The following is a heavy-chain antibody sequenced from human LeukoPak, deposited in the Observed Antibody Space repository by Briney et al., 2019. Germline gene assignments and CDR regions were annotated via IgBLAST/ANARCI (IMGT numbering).Heavy chain of an antibody. J-gene: IGHJ6*03. CDR1: GFTFSIYN. Sequence: PGGSLRLSCAASGFTFSIYNMNWVRQAPGKGLEWSSYISGSSSTIYYADSVKGRFTISRDNAKNSLYLQMNSLRAEDTAVYYCARWGRDNFYYYMDGWGKGTTVTVSS. CDR3: ARWGRDNFYYYMDG. CDR2: ISGSSSTI. D-gene: IGHD3-16*01. V-gene: IGHV3-48*01.